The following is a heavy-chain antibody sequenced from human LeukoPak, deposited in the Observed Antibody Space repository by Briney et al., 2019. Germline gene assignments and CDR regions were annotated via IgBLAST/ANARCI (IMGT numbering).Heavy chain of an antibody. CDR2: MSGSGGST. J-gene: IGHJ5*02. Sequence: GGSLRLSCAASGFTFSSYAMSWVRQAPGKGLEWVSAMSGSGGSTYYADSVKGRFTISRDNSKNTLYLQMNSLRAEDTAVYYCAGNGRITMIVVVITKSNWFDPWGQGTLVTVSS. CDR1: GFTFSSYA. D-gene: IGHD3-22*01. CDR3: AGNGRITMIVVVITKSNWFDP. V-gene: IGHV3-23*01.